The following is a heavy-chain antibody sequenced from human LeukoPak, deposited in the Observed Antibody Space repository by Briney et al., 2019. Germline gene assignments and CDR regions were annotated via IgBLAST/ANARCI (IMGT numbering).Heavy chain of an antibody. CDR1: GYTFTGYY. CDR3: ARRCDTSSYYTYYFDY. Sequence: GASVKVSCKASGYTFTGYYMHWVRQAPGQGLEWMGWINPNSGGTNYAQKFQGRVTMTRDTSISTAYMELSRLRSDGTAVYFCARRCDTSSYYTYYFDYWGQGTLVTVSS. V-gene: IGHV1-2*02. D-gene: IGHD3-22*01. CDR2: INPNSGGT. J-gene: IGHJ4*02.